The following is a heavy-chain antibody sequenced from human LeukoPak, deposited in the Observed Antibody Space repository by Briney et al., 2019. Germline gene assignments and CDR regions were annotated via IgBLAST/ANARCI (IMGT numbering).Heavy chain of an antibody. CDR1: GYTFTSYG. Sequence: GASVKVSCKASGYTFTSYGISWVRQAPGQGLEWMGWISAYSGNANYAQKLQGRVTMTTDTSTSTAYMELRSLRSDDTAVYYCARAGAWLPPGGAFDIWGQGTMVTVSS. CDR2: ISAYSGNA. CDR3: ARAGAWLPPGGAFDI. D-gene: IGHD6-19*01. V-gene: IGHV1-18*01. J-gene: IGHJ3*02.